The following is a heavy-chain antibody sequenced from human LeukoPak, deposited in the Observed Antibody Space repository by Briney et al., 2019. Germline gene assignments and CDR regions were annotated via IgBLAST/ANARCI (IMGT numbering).Heavy chain of an antibody. CDR3: AKVLWTVDTAMVLDY. CDR1: GFTFSSYG. D-gene: IGHD5-18*01. V-gene: IGHV3-30*18. J-gene: IGHJ4*02. CDR2: ISYDGSNK. Sequence: GGSLRLSCAASGFTFSSYGMHWVRQAPGKGLEWVAVISYDGSNKYYADSVKGRFTISRDNSKNTLYLQMNSLRAEDTAVYYCAKVLWTVDTAMVLDYWGQGVMVTVSA.